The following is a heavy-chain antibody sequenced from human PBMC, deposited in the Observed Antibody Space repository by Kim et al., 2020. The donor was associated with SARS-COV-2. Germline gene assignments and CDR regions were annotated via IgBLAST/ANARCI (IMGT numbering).Heavy chain of an antibody. D-gene: IGHD7-27*01. CDR3: AAQSDWGPGYYYALDV. CDR2: TFYRSKWYN. Sequence: SQTLSLTCAISGDSVSSNSGTWNWIRQSPSRGLEWLGRTFYRSKWYNDYAVSVKSRIIITPDTSNNQFSLQLNSVTPEDTAVYYCAAQSDWGPGYYYALDVWGQGTTVTVSS. CDR1: GDSVSSNSGT. J-gene: IGHJ6*02. V-gene: IGHV6-1*01.